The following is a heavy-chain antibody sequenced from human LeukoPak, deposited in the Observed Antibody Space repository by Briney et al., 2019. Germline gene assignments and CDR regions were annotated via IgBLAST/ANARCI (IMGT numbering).Heavy chain of an antibody. J-gene: IGHJ4*02. D-gene: IGHD3-22*01. CDR2: IWYDGSNK. V-gene: IGHV3-33*01. CDR3: AREGYDSSGYYVDY. Sequence: PGGSLRLSCAASGFTFSSYGMHWVRQAPGKGLEWVAVIWYDGSNKYYVDSAKGRFNISRDNSKNTLYLQMNSLRAEDTAVYYCAREGYDSSGYYVDYWGQGTLVTVSS. CDR1: GFTFSSYG.